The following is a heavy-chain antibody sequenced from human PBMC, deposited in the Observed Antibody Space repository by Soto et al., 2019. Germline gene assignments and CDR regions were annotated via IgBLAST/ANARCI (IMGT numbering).Heavy chain of an antibody. J-gene: IGHJ6*03. Sequence: GGFLRLSCAASGFTVSSNYMSWVRQAPGKGLEWVSVIYSGGSTYYAESVKGRLTISRDNSKNKLYLQMNSLRAEDTAVYYCARDKEYYDILTGYPYYYYYYMDVWGKGTTVTVSS. D-gene: IGHD3-9*01. CDR1: GFTVSSNY. CDR2: IYSGGST. V-gene: IGHV3-66*01. CDR3: ARDKEYYDILTGYPYYYYYYMDV.